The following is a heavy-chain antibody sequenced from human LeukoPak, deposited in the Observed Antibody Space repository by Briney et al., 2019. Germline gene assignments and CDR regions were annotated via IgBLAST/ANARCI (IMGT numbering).Heavy chain of an antibody. J-gene: IGHJ4*02. V-gene: IGHV3-7*01. CDR1: GFTFSSYW. CDR3: RDPFDY. Sequence: GGSLRLSCETSGFTFSSYWMSWVRRAPGKGLEWVANLNQDGDEKYYVDSVKGRFTISRDNAKNSLYLQMNSLRDEDTAVYYCRDPFDYWGQGTLVTVSS. CDR2: LNQDGDEK.